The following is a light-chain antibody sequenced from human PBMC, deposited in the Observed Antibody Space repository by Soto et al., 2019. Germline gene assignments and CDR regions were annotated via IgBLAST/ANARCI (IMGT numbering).Light chain of an antibody. CDR3: AAWDDSLSGPV. CDR1: SSNIGSNY. V-gene: IGLV1-47*01. CDR2: RNN. J-gene: IGLJ7*01. Sequence: QSVLTQPPSASGTPGQRVTISFSGSSSNIGSNYVYWYQQLPGTAPKLLIYRNNQRPSVVPDRFSGSKSGTSASLAISGLRSEDEADYYCAAWDDSLSGPVFGGGTQLTVL.